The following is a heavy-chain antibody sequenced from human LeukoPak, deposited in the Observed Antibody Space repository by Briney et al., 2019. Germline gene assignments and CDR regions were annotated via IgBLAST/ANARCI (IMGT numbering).Heavy chain of an antibody. J-gene: IGHJ4*02. V-gene: IGHV4-34*01. Sequence: SETLSLTCAVYGGSFSGYYWSWIRQPPGKGLEWIGEINHSGSTNYNPSLKSRVTISVDTSKNQFSLKLSSVTAADTAVYYCARFFAYYDFWGGYYFLGYFDYWGQGTLVTVSS. CDR2: INHSGST. CDR3: ARFFAYYDFWGGYYFLGYFDY. D-gene: IGHD3-3*01. CDR1: GGSFSGYY.